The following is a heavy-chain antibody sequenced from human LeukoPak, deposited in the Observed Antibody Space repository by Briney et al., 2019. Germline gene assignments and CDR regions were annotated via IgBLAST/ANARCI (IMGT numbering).Heavy chain of an antibody. CDR2: ISYDGSNK. CDR3: AREEGLVLDY. CDR1: GFTFSSYA. Sequence: GALRLSCAASGFTFSSYAMRWVRQAPGKGLEWVAVISYDGSNKYYADSVKGRFTISRDYSKDTLYLQMNSLRAEDTAVYYCAREEGLVLDYWGQGTLVTVSS. D-gene: IGHD2-8*02. V-gene: IGHV3-30-3*01. J-gene: IGHJ4*02.